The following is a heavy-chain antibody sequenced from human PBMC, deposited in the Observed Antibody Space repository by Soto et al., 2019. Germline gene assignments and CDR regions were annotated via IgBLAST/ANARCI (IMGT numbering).Heavy chain of an antibody. CDR2: IRQDGNEN. Sequence: GGSLRLSCAASGFTFRNHWMSWVRQAPGKGLEWVANIRQDGNENYYVDSVNGRFTTSRANTKNLFYLQMNSLRAEDTAVYYCARVHFDGWKFDSWGRGILATVSS. J-gene: IGHJ4*02. V-gene: IGHV3-7*01. CDR3: ARVHFDGWKFDS. D-gene: IGHD6-19*01. CDR1: GFTFRNHW.